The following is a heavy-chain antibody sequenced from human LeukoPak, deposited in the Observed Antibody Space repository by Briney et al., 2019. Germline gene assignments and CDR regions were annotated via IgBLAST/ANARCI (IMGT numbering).Heavy chain of an antibody. CDR2: ISSSGSTI. Sequence: GGSLRLSCAASGFTFSSYEMNWVRQAPGKGLEWVSYISSSGSTIYYADSVKGRFTISRDNAKNSLYLQMNSLRAEDTAVYYRAREVVSSGGSCYLCHWFDPWGQATLVTVSS. J-gene: IGHJ5*02. V-gene: IGHV3-48*03. D-gene: IGHD2-15*01. CDR3: AREVVSSGGSCYLCHWFDP. CDR1: GFTFSSYE.